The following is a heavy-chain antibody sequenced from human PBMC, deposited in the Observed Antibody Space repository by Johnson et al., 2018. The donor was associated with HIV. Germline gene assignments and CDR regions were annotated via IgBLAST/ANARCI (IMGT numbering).Heavy chain of an antibody. D-gene: IGHD1-26*01. J-gene: IGHJ3*02. CDR1: GFTFSSYA. CDR3: AREGLVVGATLGAFDI. V-gene: IGHV3-64*01. CDR2: ISSNGGST. Sequence: VLLVESGGGLVQPGGSLRLSCAASGFTFSSYAMHWVRQAPWKGLEYVSAISSNGGSTYYANSVKGRFTISRDNSKNTLYLQMGSLRAEDMAVYYCAREGLVVGATLGAFDIWGQVTMVTVSS.